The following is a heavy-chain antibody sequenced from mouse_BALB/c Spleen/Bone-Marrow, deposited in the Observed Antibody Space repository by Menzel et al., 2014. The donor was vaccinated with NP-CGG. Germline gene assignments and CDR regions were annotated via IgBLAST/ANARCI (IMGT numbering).Heavy chain of an antibody. V-gene: IGHV1S22*01. CDR1: GYTFINYW. J-gene: IGHJ2*01. CDR3: TKVNYFFDY. D-gene: IGHD2-1*01. Sequence: LQQPGSELVRPGASVKLSCKASGYTFINYWMHWVKQRPGQGLEWIGNIYPGSGTTDYDEKFKTKATLTVDTFSSTAYMQLSSLTSEDTAVYYCTKVNYFFDYWGQGTTLTVSS. CDR2: IYPGSGTT.